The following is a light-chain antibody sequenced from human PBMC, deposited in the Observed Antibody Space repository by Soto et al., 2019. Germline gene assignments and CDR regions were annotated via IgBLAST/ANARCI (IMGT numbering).Light chain of an antibody. J-gene: IGLJ2*01. CDR2: DNS. V-gene: IGLV1-51*01. CDR1: SSNIGVKS. CDR3: GTWDDSLSAVV. Sequence: QSVLTQPPSVSAAPGQKVTISCSGSSSNIGVKSVSWYQQLPRTAPKLLIYDNSERPSGIPDRFSASKSGTSATLGITGLQTGDEADYYCGTWDDSLSAVVFGGGNKLTVL.